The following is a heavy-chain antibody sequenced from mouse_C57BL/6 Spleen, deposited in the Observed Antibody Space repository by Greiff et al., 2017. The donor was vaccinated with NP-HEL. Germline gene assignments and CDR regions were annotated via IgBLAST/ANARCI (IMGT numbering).Heavy chain of an antibody. CDR1: GYTFTSYW. V-gene: IGHV1-59*01. CDR3: ARSGKLGRDYFDY. CDR2: IDPSDSYT. D-gene: IGHD4-1*01. J-gene: IGHJ2*01. Sequence: VQLQQPGAELVRPGTSVKLSCKASGYTFTSYWMHWVKQRPGQGLEWIGVIDPSDSYTNYNQKFKGKATLTVDTSSSTAYMQLSSLTSEDSAVYYCARSGKLGRDYFDYWGQGTTLTVSS.